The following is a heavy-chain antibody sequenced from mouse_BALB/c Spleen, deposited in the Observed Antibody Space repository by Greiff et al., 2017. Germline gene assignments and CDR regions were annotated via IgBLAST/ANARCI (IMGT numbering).Heavy chain of an antibody. V-gene: IGHV1S81*02. J-gene: IGHJ4*01. CDR1: GYTFTSYW. CDR2: INPSNGRT. D-gene: IGHD2-12*01. CDR3: ARDDGYAMDY. Sequence: QVQLQQPGAELVKPGASVKLSCKASGYTFTSYWMHWVKQRPGQGLEWIGEINPSNGRTNYNEKFKSKATLTVDKSSSTAYMQLSSLTSEDSAVYCGARDDGYAMDYWGQGTSVTVSS.